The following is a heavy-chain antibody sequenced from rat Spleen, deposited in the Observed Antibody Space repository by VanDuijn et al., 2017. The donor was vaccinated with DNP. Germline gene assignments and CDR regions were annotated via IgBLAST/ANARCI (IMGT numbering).Heavy chain of an antibody. CDR3: ARSDNSGSKWNY. D-gene: IGHD4-3*01. Sequence: EVQLQESGPGLVKPSQSLSLTCSVTGYSITSNYWGWIRKFPGNKMEWIGHISYSGSTSYNPSLKSRISITRDTSRNQFFLQVNSVTSEDTATYYCARSDNSGSKWNYWGQGVMVTVSS. V-gene: IGHV3-1*01. CDR1: GYSITSNY. J-gene: IGHJ2*01. CDR2: ISYSGST.